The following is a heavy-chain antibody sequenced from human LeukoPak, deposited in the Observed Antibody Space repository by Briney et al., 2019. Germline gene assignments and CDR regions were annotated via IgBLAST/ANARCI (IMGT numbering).Heavy chain of an antibody. V-gene: IGHV1-69*13. CDR3: ARDHWPFKVPRLPDY. CDR1: GGTFSSYA. Sequence: ASVNVSCKASGGTFSSYAISWVRQAPGQGLEWMGGIIPIFGTANYAQKFQGRVTITADESTGTAYMELSSLRSEDTAGYYCARDHWPFKVPRLPDYWGQGTPVTGSS. CDR2: IIPIFGTA. D-gene: IGHD4-11*01. J-gene: IGHJ4*02.